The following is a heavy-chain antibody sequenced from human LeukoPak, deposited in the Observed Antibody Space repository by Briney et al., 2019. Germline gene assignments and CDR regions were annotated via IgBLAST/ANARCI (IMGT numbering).Heavy chain of an antibody. Sequence: SETLSLTCTVSGGSISSYYWSWIRQPPGKGLEWIGYIYYSGSTNYNPSLKSRVTISVDTSKNQFSLKLSSVTAADTAVYYCARGTTLLGSGGYSPFDYWGQGTLVTVSS. D-gene: IGHD3-10*01. J-gene: IGHJ4*02. V-gene: IGHV4-59*01. CDR3: ARGTTLLGSGGYSPFDY. CDR1: GGSISSYY. CDR2: IYYSGST.